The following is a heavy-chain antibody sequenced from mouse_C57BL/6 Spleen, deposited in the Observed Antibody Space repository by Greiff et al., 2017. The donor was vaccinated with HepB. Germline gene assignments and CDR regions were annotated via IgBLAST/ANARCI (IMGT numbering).Heavy chain of an antibody. CDR2: ISSGGSYT. J-gene: IGHJ3*01. Sequence: DVMLVESGGDLVKPGGSLKLSCAASGFTFSSYGMSWVRQTPDKRLEWVATISSGGSYTYYPDSVKGRFTISRGNAKNTLYLQMSSLKSEDTAMYYCARRNWDGDWFAYWGQGTLVTVSA. D-gene: IGHD4-1*01. CDR1: GFTFSSYG. CDR3: ARRNWDGDWFAY. V-gene: IGHV5-6*02.